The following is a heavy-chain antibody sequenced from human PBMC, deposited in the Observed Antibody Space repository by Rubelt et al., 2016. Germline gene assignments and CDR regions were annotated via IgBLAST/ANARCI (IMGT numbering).Heavy chain of an antibody. V-gene: IGHV1-69*01. CDR1: TFSSYA. D-gene: IGHD4-17*01. CDR2: IIPIFGTA. CDR3: ARKSYGDTGDYFDY. Sequence: TFSSYAISWVRQAPGQGLEWMGGIIPIFGTANYAQKFQGRVTITADESTSTAYMELSSLRSEDTAVYYCARKSYGDTGDYFDYWGQGTLVTVSS. J-gene: IGHJ4*02.